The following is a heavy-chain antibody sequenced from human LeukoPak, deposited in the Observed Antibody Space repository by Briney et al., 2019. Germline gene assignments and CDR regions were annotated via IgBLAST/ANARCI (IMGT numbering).Heavy chain of an antibody. CDR3: ARGHIVVGNWFDP. D-gene: IGHD2-21*01. V-gene: IGHV3-21*04. Sequence: GGSLRLSCAASGFTFSSYSMNWVRQAPGKGLEWVSSISSSSSYIYYADSVKGRFTISRDNAKNSLYLQMNSLRAEDTAVYYCARGHIVVGNWFDPWGQGTLVTVSS. J-gene: IGHJ5*02. CDR1: GFTFSSYS. CDR2: ISSSSSYI.